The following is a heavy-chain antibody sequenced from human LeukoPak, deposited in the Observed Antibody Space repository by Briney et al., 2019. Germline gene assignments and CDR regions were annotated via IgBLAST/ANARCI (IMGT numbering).Heavy chain of an antibody. J-gene: IGHJ4*02. Sequence: ASVKVSCKASGYTFIAYHMHWVRQAAGQGLEWMGRIHPSSGATNYAQRSQGRVTLTRDTSINTAYMELSRLTSDDTAVYYCARDLPFEDWGQGTLVTVSS. V-gene: IGHV1-2*06. CDR1: GYTFIAYH. CDR2: IHPSSGAT. CDR3: ARDLPFED. D-gene: IGHD2/OR15-2a*01.